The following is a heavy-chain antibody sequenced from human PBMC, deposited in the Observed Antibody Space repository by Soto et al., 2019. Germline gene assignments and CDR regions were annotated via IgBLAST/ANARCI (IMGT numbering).Heavy chain of an antibody. CDR2: INPNNGST. CDR1: GYTFTSYG. J-gene: IGHJ4*02. CDR3: VCQLDYFNY. V-gene: IGHV1-18*01. Sequence: GASVKVSCKASGYTFTSYGISWVRQAPGQGLEWMGWINPNNGSTNYAQKLQGRVTMTTDTSTSTVYMELSSLRSEDTAVYYFVCQLDYFNYWGQGTLVTVSS. D-gene: IGHD6-13*01.